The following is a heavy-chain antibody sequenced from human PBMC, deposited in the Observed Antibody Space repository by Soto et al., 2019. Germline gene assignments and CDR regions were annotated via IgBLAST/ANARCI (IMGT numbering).Heavy chain of an antibody. CDR3: ARAYSNYERWFDY. CDR1: GGSISSGGYS. CDR2: IYHSGST. D-gene: IGHD4-4*01. V-gene: IGHV4-30-2*01. Sequence: QLQLQESGSGLVKPSQTLSLTCAVSGGSISSGGYSWSWIRQPPGKGLEWIGYIYHSGSTYYNPSLKSRVXXSXDXXKNQFSLKLSSVTAADTAVYYCARAYSNYERWFDYWGQGTLVTVSS. J-gene: IGHJ4*02.